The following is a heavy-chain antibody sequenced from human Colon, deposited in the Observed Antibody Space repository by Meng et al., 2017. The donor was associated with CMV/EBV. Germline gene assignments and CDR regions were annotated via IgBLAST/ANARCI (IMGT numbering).Heavy chain of an antibody. J-gene: IGHJ4*02. V-gene: IGHV3-21*01. Sequence: GESLKISCEASGFSFSRYSITWVRQAPGKGLEWVSSISSTLSYIYYGDSVKGRFATSRDNAKKSLYLQMNSLRVEDTATYYCVRDNARVQGNIPILVVPQGFDYWGQGTVVTVSS. D-gene: IGHD3-22*01. CDR3: VRDNARVQGNIPILVVPQGFDY. CDR1: GFSFSRYS. CDR2: ISSTLSYI.